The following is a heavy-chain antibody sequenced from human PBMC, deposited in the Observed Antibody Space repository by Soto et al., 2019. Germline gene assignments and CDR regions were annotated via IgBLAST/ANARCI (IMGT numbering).Heavy chain of an antibody. Sequence: QVQLVESGGGVVQPGRSLRLSCAASGFTFSSYGMHWVRQAPGKGLEWVAVISYDGSNKYYADSVKGRFTISRDNSKNTLYLQMNSLRAEDTAVYYCAKDRRGSGFDYWGQGTLVTVSS. J-gene: IGHJ4*02. CDR3: AKDRRGSGFDY. CDR2: ISYDGSNK. D-gene: IGHD3-10*01. CDR1: GFTFSSYG. V-gene: IGHV3-30*18.